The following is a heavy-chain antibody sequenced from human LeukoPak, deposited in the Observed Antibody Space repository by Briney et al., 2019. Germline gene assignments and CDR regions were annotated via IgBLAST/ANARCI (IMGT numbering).Heavy chain of an antibody. D-gene: IGHD6-19*01. V-gene: IGHV3-23*01. Sequence: GGSLRLSCAASGFTFSSYSMNWVRQAPGKGLEWVSAITDSGDRTNYADSVKGRFTISRDNSKNTLSLHMNSLRAEDTAVYYCANSRSGGGFNFDFWGQGTLVTVSS. CDR2: ITDSGDRT. CDR3: ANSRSGGGFNFDF. CDR1: GFTFSSYS. J-gene: IGHJ4*02.